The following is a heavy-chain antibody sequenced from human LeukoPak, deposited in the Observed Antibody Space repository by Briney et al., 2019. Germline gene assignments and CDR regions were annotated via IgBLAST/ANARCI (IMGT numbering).Heavy chain of an antibody. V-gene: IGHV4-38-2*01. J-gene: IGHJ3*02. CDR1: GYSISSGYY. Sequence: KPSETLSLTCAVSGYSISSGYYWGWIRQPPGKGLEWIGEINHSGSTNYNPSLKSRVTISVDTSKNQFSLKLSSVTAADTAVYYCATKRGAARRGAFDIWGQGTMVTVSS. CDR2: INHSGST. D-gene: IGHD6-6*01. CDR3: ATKRGAARRGAFDI.